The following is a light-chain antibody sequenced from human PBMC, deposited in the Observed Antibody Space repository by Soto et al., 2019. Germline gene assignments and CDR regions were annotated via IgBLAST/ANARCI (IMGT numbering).Light chain of an antibody. Sequence: DIQLAQSPSSLSASPRDRATLSCRASQTVRNNYLSRYQQKPGQDPSLLIYDASIKATGIPDRFSGGGSGTDFTLTISRLEPEDVAVYYCQQISSYPLTFGGGTKV. CDR3: QQISSYPLT. J-gene: IGKJ4*01. CDR2: DAS. CDR1: QTVRNNY. V-gene: IGKV3-20*01.